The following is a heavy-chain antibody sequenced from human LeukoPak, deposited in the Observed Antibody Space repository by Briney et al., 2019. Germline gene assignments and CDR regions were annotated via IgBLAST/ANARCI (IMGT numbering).Heavy chain of an antibody. D-gene: IGHD2-2*01. Sequence: GGSLRLSCAASGFTFSSYSMNWVRQAPGKGLEWVSSISGSSSYIYYADSMKGRFNISRDNAKNSLYLQMSSLRAEDTAVYYCAREREYQPPTFDYWGQGTLVTVSS. V-gene: IGHV3-21*01. CDR3: AREREYQPPTFDY. J-gene: IGHJ4*02. CDR1: GFTFSSYS. CDR2: ISGSSSYI.